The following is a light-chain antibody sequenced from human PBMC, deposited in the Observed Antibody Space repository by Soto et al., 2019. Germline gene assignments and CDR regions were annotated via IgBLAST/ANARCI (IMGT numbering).Light chain of an antibody. V-gene: IGKV3-15*01. CDR1: QSIRTN. CDR2: GAS. CDR3: QQYNHWTSIT. J-gene: IGKJ5*01. Sequence: EIVMTQSPATLSVSPGERAILSCSASQSIRTNVAWYQQSPGQAPRLLIYGASTRATDIPARFSGSGSGTEFTLTISSLQSEDFALYYCQQYNHWTSITFGQGTRLE.